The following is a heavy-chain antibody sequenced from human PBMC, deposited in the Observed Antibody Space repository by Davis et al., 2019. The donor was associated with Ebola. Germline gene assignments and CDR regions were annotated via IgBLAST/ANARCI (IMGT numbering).Heavy chain of an antibody. CDR3: TTQWLVLFARDY. J-gene: IGHJ4*02. CDR2: IWYDGSNK. D-gene: IGHD6-19*01. Sequence: GESLKISCAASGFTFSSYGMHWVRQAPGKGLEWVAVIWYDGSNKYYADSVKGRFTISRDNSKNTLYLQMNSLRAEDTAVYYCTTQWLVLFARDYWGQGTLVTVSS. CDR1: GFTFSSYG. V-gene: IGHV3-33*01.